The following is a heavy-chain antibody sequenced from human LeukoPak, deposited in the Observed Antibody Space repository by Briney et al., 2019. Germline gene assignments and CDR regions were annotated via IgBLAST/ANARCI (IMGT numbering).Heavy chain of an antibody. J-gene: IGHJ4*02. D-gene: IGHD6-19*01. Sequence: GGSLRLSCAASGFTVSSNYMSWVRQAPGKGLEWVSVIYSGGSTYYADSVKGRFTISRDNSKNTLYLQMNSLRAEDTAVYYCARLKAVAGTLNYFDYWGQGTLVTVSS. CDR2: IYSGGST. CDR3: ARLKAVAGTLNYFDY. CDR1: GFTVSSNY. V-gene: IGHV3-66*04.